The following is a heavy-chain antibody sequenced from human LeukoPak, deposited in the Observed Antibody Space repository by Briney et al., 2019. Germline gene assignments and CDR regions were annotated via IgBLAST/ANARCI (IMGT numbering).Heavy chain of an antibody. J-gene: IGHJ4*02. D-gene: IGHD6-6*01. CDR2: IYHSGST. CDR3: AGWYSSSGYFDY. CDR1: RYSISSGYY. V-gene: IGHV4-38-2*01. Sequence: AAETLSPTCAVSRYSISSGYYWGWIRQPPGKGLEWIGSIYHSGSTYYNPSLKSRVTISVDTSKNQFSLKLSSVTAADTAVYYCAGWYSSSGYFDYWGQGTLVTVSS.